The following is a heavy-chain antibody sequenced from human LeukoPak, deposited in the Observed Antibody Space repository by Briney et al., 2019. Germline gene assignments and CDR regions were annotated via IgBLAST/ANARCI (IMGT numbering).Heavy chain of an antibody. J-gene: IGHJ5*02. V-gene: IGHV3-23*01. Sequence: GGSLRLSCAASGFTFSSIAMSWVRQAPGKGLEWVSTISGSGGTPYYADSVRGRFTISRDNSKNTLGLQMNSLRVDDTAIYYCIPRWILHSWGQGTLVTVSS. D-gene: IGHD2-2*03. CDR2: ISGSGGTP. CDR3: IPRWILHS. CDR1: GFTFSSIA.